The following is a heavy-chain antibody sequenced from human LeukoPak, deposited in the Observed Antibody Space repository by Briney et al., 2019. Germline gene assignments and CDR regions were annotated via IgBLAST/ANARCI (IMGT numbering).Heavy chain of an antibody. CDR2: IYYSGST. CDR1: GGSISSYY. D-gene: IGHD1-26*01. V-gene: IGHV4-59*12. J-gene: IGHJ4*02. Sequence: SETLSLTCTVSGGSISSYYWSWIRQPPGKGLEWIGYIYYSGSTNYNPSLKSRVTISVDTSKNQFSLKLSSVTAADTAVYYCARGSGSYFRWYYFDYWGQGTLVTVSS. CDR3: ARGSGSYFRWYYFDY.